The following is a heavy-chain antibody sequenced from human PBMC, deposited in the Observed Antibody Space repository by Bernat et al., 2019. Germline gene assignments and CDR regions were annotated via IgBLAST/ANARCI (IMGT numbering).Heavy chain of an antibody. Sequence: QVQLVQSGAEVKKPGASVKVSCKASGYTFTSYGISWVRQAPGQGLEWMGWISAYNGNTNYAQKLQGRVTMTTDTSTSTAYMELRSLRSDDTAVYYCARDFGGYYYVSTGSPSDYWGQGTLVTVSS. CDR3: ARDFGGYYYVSTGSPSDY. CDR2: ISAYNGNT. D-gene: IGHD3-22*01. V-gene: IGHV1-18*01. CDR1: GYTFTSYG. J-gene: IGHJ4*02.